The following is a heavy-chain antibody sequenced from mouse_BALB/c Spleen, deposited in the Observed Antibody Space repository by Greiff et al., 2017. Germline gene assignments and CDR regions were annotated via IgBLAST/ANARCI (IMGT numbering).Heavy chain of an antibody. V-gene: IGHV1-15*01. J-gene: IGHJ4*01. CDR1: GYTFTDYE. Sequence: VKLMESGAELVRPGASVTLSCKASGYTFTDYEMHWVKQTPVHGLEWIGAIDPETGGTAYNQKFKGKATLTADKSSSTAYMELRSLTSEDSAVYYCTRSPGYYDAMDYWGQGTSVTVSS. CDR2: IDPETGGT. D-gene: IGHD2-2*01. CDR3: TRSPGYYDAMDY.